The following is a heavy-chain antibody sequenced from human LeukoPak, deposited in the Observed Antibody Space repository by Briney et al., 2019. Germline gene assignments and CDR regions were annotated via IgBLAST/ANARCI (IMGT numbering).Heavy chain of an antibody. J-gene: IGHJ4*02. V-gene: IGHV3-23*01. CDR3: ATQNFDY. Sequence: GGSLRLSCAASGFTLSNYAMSWVRQAPGQGLEWVSTISDNGSSTYYADSVKGRFTLSRDNSKSTLSLQMNSLRDDDTALYYCATQNFDYWGPGTLVTVSS. CDR2: ISDNGSST. CDR1: GFTLSNYA.